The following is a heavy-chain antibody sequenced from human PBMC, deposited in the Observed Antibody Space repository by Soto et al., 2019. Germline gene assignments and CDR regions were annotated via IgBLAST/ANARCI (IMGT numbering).Heavy chain of an antibody. CDR2: ITGSGSHT. V-gene: IGHV3-23*01. CDR3: AKGVEGHCSSGSCSAYCFDP. CDR1: GFTFSNYA. D-gene: IGHD2-15*01. Sequence: GGSLRLSCAASGFTFSNYAMSWVRQAPGEGLEWVSAITGSGSHTFYADSVKGRFTISRDNSKNTLYLQMNSLRAEDTAVYYCAKGVEGHCSSGSCSAYCFDPWGQGTQVTVSS. J-gene: IGHJ5*02.